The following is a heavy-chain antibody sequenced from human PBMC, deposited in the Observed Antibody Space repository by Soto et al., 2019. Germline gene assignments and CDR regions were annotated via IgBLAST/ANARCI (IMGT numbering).Heavy chain of an antibody. CDR2: IKSKTDGGTT. Sequence: GGSLRLSCAASGFTFSNAWMSWVRQAPGKGLEWVGRIKSKTDGGTTDYAAPVKGRFTISRDDSKNTLYLQMNSLKTEDTAVYYCTTGPYSSSSNAFDIWGQGTMVTVSS. CDR3: TTGPYSSSSNAFDI. D-gene: IGHD6-6*01. V-gene: IGHV3-15*01. CDR1: GFTFSNAW. J-gene: IGHJ3*02.